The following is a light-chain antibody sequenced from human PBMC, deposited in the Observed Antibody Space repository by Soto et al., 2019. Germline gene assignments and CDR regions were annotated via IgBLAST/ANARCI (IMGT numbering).Light chain of an antibody. J-gene: IGKJ4*01. CDR2: EGS. V-gene: IGKV1-5*01. Sequence: DIQMTQSPSTLSASVGDRVTITCRANQSISSWLAWYQQKPGKAPNLLISEGSTLQSGVPSRFSGSGSGTEFTLTISSLQPDDLATYFCQQYNSSPLTCGGGTKVESK. CDR1: QSISSW. CDR3: QQYNSSPLT.